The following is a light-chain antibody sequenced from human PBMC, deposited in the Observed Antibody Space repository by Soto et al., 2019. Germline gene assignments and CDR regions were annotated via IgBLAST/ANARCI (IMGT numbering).Light chain of an antibody. V-gene: IGKV3-20*01. J-gene: IGKJ1*01. Sequence: EIVLTQSPGTLSLSPGERVTLSCRASQSVTNSYVAWYQQKPGQAPRLLIYDAATRATGIPDRFSGSRSGTDFSLTISRLEPEDFAVYYCQRYDSSPRTFGQGTKVDIK. CDR3: QRYDSSPRT. CDR1: QSVTNSY. CDR2: DAA.